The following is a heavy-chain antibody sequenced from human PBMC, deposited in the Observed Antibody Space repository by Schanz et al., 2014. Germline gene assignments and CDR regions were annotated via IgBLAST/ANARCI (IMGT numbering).Heavy chain of an antibody. Sequence: EVQLVESGGELIQPGGSLRLSCEASGFTFSRYWMHWVRQAPGKGLEWVSRLNFDETYTSYADSVKGRFTISRDNAKNTVYLQMTSLRVXDTAVYYCARGGADSAMAHEYWGRGTLVTVSS. CDR1: GFTFSRYW. V-gene: IGHV3-74*01. CDR2: LNFDETYT. D-gene: IGHD5-18*01. J-gene: IGHJ4*02. CDR3: ARGGADSAMAHEY.